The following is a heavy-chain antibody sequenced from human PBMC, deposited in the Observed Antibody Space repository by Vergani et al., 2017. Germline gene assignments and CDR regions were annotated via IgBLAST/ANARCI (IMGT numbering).Heavy chain of an antibody. CDR2: IYYSGST. Sequence: QVQLQESGPGLVKPSQTLSLTCTVSGGSISSGSYYWGWIRQPPGKGLEWIGSIYYSGSTYYNPSLKSRVTISVDTSKNQFSLKLSSVTAADTAVYYCARGHYDFWSGFSALWFDPWGQGTLVTVSS. J-gene: IGHJ5*02. V-gene: IGHV4-39*01. CDR3: ARGHYDFWSGFSALWFDP. CDR1: GGSISSGSYY. D-gene: IGHD3-3*01.